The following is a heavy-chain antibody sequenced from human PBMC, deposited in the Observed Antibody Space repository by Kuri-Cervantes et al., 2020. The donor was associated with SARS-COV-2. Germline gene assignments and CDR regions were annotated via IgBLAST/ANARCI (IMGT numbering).Heavy chain of an antibody. CDR2: INPDGSYT. J-gene: IGHJ3*02. Sequence: GGSLRLSCAASGFTFSGHWIHWVRQAPGKGLVWVSRINPDGSYTNNADSVKGRFTLSRDNAKDSLYLQMNSLRAEDTAVYYYARVPLVYGSNAFDIWGQGTMVTVSS. V-gene: IGHV3-74*01. CDR3: ARVPLVYGSNAFDI. CDR1: GFTFSGHW. D-gene: IGHD3-10*01.